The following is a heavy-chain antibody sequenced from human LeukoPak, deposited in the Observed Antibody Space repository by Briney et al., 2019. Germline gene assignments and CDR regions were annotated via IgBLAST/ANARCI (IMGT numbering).Heavy chain of an antibody. Sequence: GASVKVSCKTSGYTFTGYFIHWVRQAPGQGLEWVGWISAYNGNTNYAQKLQGRVTMTTDTSTSTAYVELRSLRSDDTAAYYCARGNYAQHIVVVTAPPDYWGQGTLVTVSS. CDR2: ISAYNGNT. CDR1: GYTFTGYF. J-gene: IGHJ4*02. D-gene: IGHD2-21*02. V-gene: IGHV1-18*04. CDR3: ARGNYAQHIVVVTAPPDY.